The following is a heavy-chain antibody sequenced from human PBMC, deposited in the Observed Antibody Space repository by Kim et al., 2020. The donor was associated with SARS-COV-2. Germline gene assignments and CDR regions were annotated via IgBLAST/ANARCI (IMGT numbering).Heavy chain of an antibody. D-gene: IGHD3-22*01. J-gene: IGHJ3*02. V-gene: IGHV4-39*01. CDR2: IYYSGST. Sequence: SETLSLTCTVSGGSISSSSYYWGWIRQPPGKGLEWIGSIYYSGSTYYNPSLKSRVTISVDTSKNQFSLKLRSVTAADTAVYYCARPWGMHYDSTGYQNAFDIWGQGTMVTVSS. CDR3: ARPWGMHYDSTGYQNAFDI. CDR1: GGSISSSSYY.